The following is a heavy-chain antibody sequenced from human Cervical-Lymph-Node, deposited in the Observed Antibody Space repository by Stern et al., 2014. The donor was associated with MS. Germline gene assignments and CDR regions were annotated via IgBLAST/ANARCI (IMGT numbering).Heavy chain of an antibody. CDR2: IDDTGRT. J-gene: IGHJ4*02. Sequence: QLQLQESGPGLVKPSETLSRTCTVSGGSISSSYYWGWIRQSSGKGLEWIGSIDDTGRTFYNPSTKSGVPIPVDTSNTQSSLKLSAVTAADTAVYYCVRQVTVRSRFDYWGQGTLVTVSS. CDR1: GGSISSSYY. V-gene: IGHV4-39*01. CDR3: VRQVTVRSRFDY. D-gene: IGHD4-11*01.